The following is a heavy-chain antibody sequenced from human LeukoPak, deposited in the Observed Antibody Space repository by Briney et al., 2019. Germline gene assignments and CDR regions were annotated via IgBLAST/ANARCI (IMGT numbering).Heavy chain of an antibody. V-gene: IGHV1-8*01. CDR2: MNPNSGNT. CDR1: GYTFTSYD. D-gene: IGHD1-26*01. CDR3: ARPIVGATTWDLDY. Sequence: ASVKVSCKASGYTFTSYDINWVRQATGQGLEWMGWMNPNSGNTGYAQKFQGRVTMTRNTSISTAYMELSSLRSEDTAVYYCARPIVGATTWDLDYWGQGTLVTVSS. J-gene: IGHJ4*02.